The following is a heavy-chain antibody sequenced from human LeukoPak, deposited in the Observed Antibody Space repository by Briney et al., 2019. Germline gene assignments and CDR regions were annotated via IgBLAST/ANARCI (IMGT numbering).Heavy chain of an antibody. CDR3: ATPRGAAAGTFGFDP. J-gene: IGHJ5*02. CDR2: ISYDAAHK. D-gene: IGHD6-13*01. CDR1: GFTFTSYV. Sequence: GGSLRLSCAASGFTFTSYVMHWVRQAPGKGLQWVPLISYDAAHKFYAASVNARFTTSRDQSKHTLYLQTPSMTAEYTALHPCATPRGAAAGTFGFDPWGQGTLVTVSS. V-gene: IGHV3-30*03.